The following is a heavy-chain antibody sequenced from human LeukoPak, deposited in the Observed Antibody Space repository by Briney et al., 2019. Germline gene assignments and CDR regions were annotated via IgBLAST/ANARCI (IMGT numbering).Heavy chain of an antibody. J-gene: IGHJ6*03. D-gene: IGHD3-3*01. CDR2: INHSGST. Sequence: PSGTLSLTCAVYGGSFSGYYWSWIRQPPGKGLEWIGEINHSGSTSYNPSLKSRVTISVDTSKNQFSLKLSSVTAADTAVYYCARGHYDFWSGYYTGLSENYMDVWGKGTTVTVSS. V-gene: IGHV4-34*01. CDR3: ARGHYDFWSGYYTGLSENYMDV. CDR1: GGSFSGYY.